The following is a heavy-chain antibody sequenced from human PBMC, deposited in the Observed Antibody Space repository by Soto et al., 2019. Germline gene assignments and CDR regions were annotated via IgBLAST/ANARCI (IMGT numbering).Heavy chain of an antibody. V-gene: IGHV3-30*18. D-gene: IGHD2-8*01. Sequence: XRSLRIAVSASCFTFSHYIMPWARQAPGKELEWVAVISNDGNNKYYADSVKGRFTISRDNSKNTLDLQLNSLRAEDTAVYFCAKDRVSDHTNGWPQGNWGQGALVTVSS. CDR1: CFTFSHYI. CDR3: AKDRVSDHTNGWPQGN. CDR2: ISNDGNNK. J-gene: IGHJ4*02.